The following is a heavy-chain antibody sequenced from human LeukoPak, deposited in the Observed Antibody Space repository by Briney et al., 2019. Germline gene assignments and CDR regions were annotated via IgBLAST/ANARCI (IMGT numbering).Heavy chain of an antibody. J-gene: IGHJ5*02. CDR2: IYYSGST. CDR3: AGYSSGRFDP. Sequence: SETLSLTCTVSGGSISSYYWSWIRQPPGKGLEWIGYIYYSGSTNYNPSLKSRVTISVDTSKNQFSLELSSLTDADTAVYYCAGYSSGRFDPWGQGTLVTVSS. V-gene: IGHV4-59*01. D-gene: IGHD6-19*01. CDR1: GGSISSYY.